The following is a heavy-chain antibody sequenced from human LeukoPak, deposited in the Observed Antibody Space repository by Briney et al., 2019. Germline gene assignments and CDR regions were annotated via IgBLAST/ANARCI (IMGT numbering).Heavy chain of an antibody. CDR2: IQNKADGGTT. V-gene: IGHV3-15*01. D-gene: IGHD7-27*01. Sequence: PGGSLRLSCAASGFTFSNAWMSWVPEAPGKGLEWVGRIQNKADGGTTEYAAPVKGRFTISRDDSKNTLYLQMNSLKTEDTAVYYCTTDGTPIWGRTLDSWGQGTLVTVSS. CDR3: TTDGTPIWGRTLDS. J-gene: IGHJ4*02. CDR1: GFTFSNAW.